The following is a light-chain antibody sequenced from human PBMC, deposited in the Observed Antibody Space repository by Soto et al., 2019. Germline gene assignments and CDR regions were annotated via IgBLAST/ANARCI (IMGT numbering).Light chain of an antibody. V-gene: IGLV1-40*01. CDR1: SSNIGSNYD. Sequence: QAVVTQPPSVSGAPGQTVTISCAGTSSNIGSNYDVHWYQHLPGTAPKLLIFGYTNRPSGVPDRFSGSKSGTSASLAITGLQSEYEAAYYCQSYDSDLSAWVFGGGTKVTVL. CDR3: QSYDSDLSAWV. J-gene: IGLJ3*02. CDR2: GYT.